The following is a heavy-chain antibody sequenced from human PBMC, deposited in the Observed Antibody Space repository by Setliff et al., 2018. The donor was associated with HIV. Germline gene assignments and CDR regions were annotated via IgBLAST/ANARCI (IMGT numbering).Heavy chain of an antibody. CDR2: INTANANT. J-gene: IGHJ4*02. V-gene: IGHV1-3*04. D-gene: IGHD5-18*01. CDR3: ARDMQDNNSFGPNSNLGY. Sequence: ASVKVSCKSSGYTFSNYALHWVRQAPGQRLEWMGWINTANANTKYSQKFQGRVTITRDTSASTAYMELSSLRSEDTAVYFCARDMQDNNSFGPNSNLGYWGQGTPVTVSS. CDR1: GYTFSNYA.